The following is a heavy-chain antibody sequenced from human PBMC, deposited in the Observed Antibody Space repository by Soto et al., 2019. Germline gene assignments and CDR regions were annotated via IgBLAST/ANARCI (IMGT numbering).Heavy chain of an antibody. CDR1: GGSIIDSGSFY. CDR2: IYYSGST. Sequence: SETLSLTCSVSGGSIIDSGSFYWNWIRQHPGKGLEWIGYIYYSGSTYYNRSLKSRATISLDTSKNQFSLKLTSVTAADTAIYYCARGEVVASNWFDPWGQGTMVTVSS. V-gene: IGHV4-31*03. CDR3: ARGEVVASNWFDP. J-gene: IGHJ5*02. D-gene: IGHD2-15*01.